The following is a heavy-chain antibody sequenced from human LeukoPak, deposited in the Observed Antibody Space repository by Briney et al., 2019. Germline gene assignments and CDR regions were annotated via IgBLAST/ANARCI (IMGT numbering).Heavy chain of an antibody. CDR1: GGFFSGYY. CDR3: ARGRRIRVRGVIPYFDY. V-gene: IGHV4-34*01. Sequence: PSETLSLTCAVYGGFFSGYYWSWIRQPPGKGLEWIGEINHSGSTNYNPSLKSRVTISVDTSKNQFSLKLSSVTAADTAVYYCARGRRIRVRGVIPYFDYWGQGTLVTVSS. D-gene: IGHD3-10*01. J-gene: IGHJ4*02. CDR2: INHSGST.